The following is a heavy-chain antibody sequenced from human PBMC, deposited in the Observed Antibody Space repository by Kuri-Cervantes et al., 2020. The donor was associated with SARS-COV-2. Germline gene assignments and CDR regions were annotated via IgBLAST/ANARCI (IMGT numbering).Heavy chain of an antibody. Sequence: GESLKISCAASGFTFSNAWMSWVRQAPGKGLEWVGRIKSKTDGGTTDYAAPVKGRFTISRDDSKNTLYLQMNSLKTEDTAVYYCTTTESPTIFGVVIPSGFFDYWGQGTLVTVSS. J-gene: IGHJ4*02. CDR3: TTTESPTIFGVVIPSGFFDY. V-gene: IGHV3-15*01. D-gene: IGHD3-3*01. CDR1: GFTFSNAW. CDR2: IKSKTDGGTT.